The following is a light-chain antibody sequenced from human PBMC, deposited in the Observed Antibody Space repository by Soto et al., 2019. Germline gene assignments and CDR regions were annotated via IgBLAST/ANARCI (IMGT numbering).Light chain of an antibody. CDR3: QQYNNSPSLT. CDR1: QSVSSN. Sequence: EIVMTQSPATLSVSPGERATLSCRASQSVSSNLAWYQQKPGQAPRLLIYGASTRATGIPAMFSGSGSGTDFTLSISSRQSEDFAVYYCQQYNNSPSLTIGGGTKVEIK. V-gene: IGKV3-15*01. CDR2: GAS. J-gene: IGKJ4*01.